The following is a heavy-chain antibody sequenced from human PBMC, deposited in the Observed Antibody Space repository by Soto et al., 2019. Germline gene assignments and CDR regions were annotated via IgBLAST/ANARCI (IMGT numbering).Heavy chain of an antibody. V-gene: IGHV1-69*13. J-gene: IGHJ3*02. D-gene: IGHD3-16*01. CDR3: ARFSPRRDYDYVWGSSDAFDI. Sequence: SVKVSCKASGGTFSSYAISWVRQAPGQGLEWMGGIIPIFGTANYAQKFQGRVTITADESTSTAYMELSSLRSEDTAVYYCARFSPRRDYDYVWGSSDAFDIWGQGTMVTV. CDR2: IIPIFGTA. CDR1: GGTFSSYA.